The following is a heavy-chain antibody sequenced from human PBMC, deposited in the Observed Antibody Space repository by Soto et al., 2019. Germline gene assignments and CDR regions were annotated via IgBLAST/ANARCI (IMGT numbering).Heavy chain of an antibody. CDR1: GGTFSSYA. Sequence: QVQLVQSGAEVKKPGSSVKVSCKASGGTFSSYAISWVRQAPGQGLEWMGGIIPIFGTANYAQKFQGRVTMTADESTSTAYMELSSLRSEDTAVYYCARDGRWLQSHWYFDLWGRGTLVTVSS. D-gene: IGHD5-12*01. CDR2: IIPIFGTA. J-gene: IGHJ2*01. V-gene: IGHV1-69*12. CDR3: ARDGRWLQSHWYFDL.